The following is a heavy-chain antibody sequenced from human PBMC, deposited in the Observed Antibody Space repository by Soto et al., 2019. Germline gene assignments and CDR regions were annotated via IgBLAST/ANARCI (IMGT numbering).Heavy chain of an antibody. CDR2: NSSSGNT. V-gene: IGHV4-59*01. CDR3: ARAPMVLTRSYFDS. J-gene: IGHJ4*02. D-gene: IGHD3-22*01. CDR1: DGPLSNFY. Sequence: SETLSLTCTVSDGPLSNFYWSWIRQPPGKGLEWIGYNSSSGNTNYNPSLKSRVSISVDTFKNQFSLNLTSVTAADTAVYYCARAPMVLTRSYFDSWGQGTPVTVSS.